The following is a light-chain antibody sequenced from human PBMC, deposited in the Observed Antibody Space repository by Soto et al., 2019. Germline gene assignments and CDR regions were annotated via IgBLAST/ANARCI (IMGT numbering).Light chain of an antibody. CDR3: QQSYSSPLR. Sequence: TCRASQGISTYLNWYQQKPGKAPKLLIYAASSLQSGVPSRFNVCVTRTEFTLTILRLQHSCLATFQFQQSYSSPLRLGGGTKVDIK. J-gene: IGKJ4*02. CDR2: AAS. V-gene: IGKV1-39*01. CDR1: QGISTY.